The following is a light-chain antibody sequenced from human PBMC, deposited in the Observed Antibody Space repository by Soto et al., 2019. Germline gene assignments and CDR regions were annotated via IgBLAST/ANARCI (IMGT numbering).Light chain of an antibody. Sequence: DITMTQSPSTLSASVGDRVTITCRASQSISSWLAWYQQKPGKAPKLLIYDASSVQSGVPLRFSGSGSGTEFTLTISSLQPDDFATYYCQQYNSDSPTFGQGTKVEIK. CDR1: QSISSW. V-gene: IGKV1-5*01. CDR3: QQYNSDSPT. CDR2: DAS. J-gene: IGKJ1*01.